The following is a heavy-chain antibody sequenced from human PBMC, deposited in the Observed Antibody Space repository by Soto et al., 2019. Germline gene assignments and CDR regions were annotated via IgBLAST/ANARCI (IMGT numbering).Heavy chain of an antibody. Sequence: PGGSLRLSCAASGFTFSNYWMHWVRQAPGKGLVWVSRIKFDGSNTDYADSVKGQFTISRDNAKNTLYLQMNSLRAEDTTLYYCARGVPNYYAMDVWGQGTTVTVSS. CDR2: IKFDGSNT. CDR3: ARGVPNYYAMDV. V-gene: IGHV3-74*01. CDR1: GFTFSNYW. J-gene: IGHJ6*02.